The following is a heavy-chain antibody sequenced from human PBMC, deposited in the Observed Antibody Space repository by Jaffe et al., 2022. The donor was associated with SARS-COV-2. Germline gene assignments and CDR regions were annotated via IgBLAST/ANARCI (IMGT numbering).Heavy chain of an antibody. CDR3: AREGEVRDFWSGRLGAFDI. J-gene: IGHJ3*02. Sequence: QVQLQESGPGLVKPSGTLSLTCAVSGGSISSSNWWSWVRQPPGKGLEWIGEIYHSGSTNYNPSLKSRVTISVDKSKNQFSLKLSSVTAADTAVYYCAREGEVRDFWSGRLGAFDIWGQGTMVTVSS. CDR2: IYHSGST. CDR1: GGSISSSNW. V-gene: IGHV4-4*02. D-gene: IGHD3-3*01.